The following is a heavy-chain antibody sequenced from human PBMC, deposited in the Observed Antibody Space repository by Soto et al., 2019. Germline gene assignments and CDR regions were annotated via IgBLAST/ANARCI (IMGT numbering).Heavy chain of an antibody. CDR1: GVTFSSYA. V-gene: IGHV1-69*13. CDR3: ARDSNGKLELHY. CDR2: IIPIVGTA. D-gene: IGHD1-7*01. J-gene: IGHJ4*01. Sequence: GAAVKACWNASGVTFSSYAISWVRQAPGQGLEWMGGIIPIVGTANYAQKFQGRVTITAXXXXSXXYMXLSSLRSEDTAVYYCARDSNGKLELHYWG.